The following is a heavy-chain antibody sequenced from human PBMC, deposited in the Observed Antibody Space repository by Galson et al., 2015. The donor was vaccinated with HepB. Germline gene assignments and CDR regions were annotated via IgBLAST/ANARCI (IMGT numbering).Heavy chain of an antibody. Sequence: SVKVSCKASGYTFTSYAMHWVRQAPGQRLEWMGWINAGNGNTKYSQKFQSRVTITRDTSASTAYMELSSLRSEDTAVYYCARDSWLTIAVAGYYFDYWGQGTLVTVSS. CDR3: ARDSWLTIAVAGYYFDY. V-gene: IGHV1-3*01. J-gene: IGHJ4*02. CDR2: INAGNGNT. CDR1: GYTFTSYA. D-gene: IGHD6-19*01.